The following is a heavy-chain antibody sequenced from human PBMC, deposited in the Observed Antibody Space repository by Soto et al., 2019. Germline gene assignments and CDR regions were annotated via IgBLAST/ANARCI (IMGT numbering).Heavy chain of an antibody. CDR2: IYYSGST. V-gene: IGHV4-39*01. CDR1: GGSISSSSYY. Sequence: QLQLQESGPGLVKPSETLSLTCTVSGGSISSSSYYWGWIRQPPGKGLEWIGSIYYSGSTYYNPSLKSRVTISVDTSKNQFSLKLSSVTAADTAVYYCARRDYYDSSGYMAHGYFDYWGQGTLVTVSS. D-gene: IGHD3-22*01. J-gene: IGHJ4*02. CDR3: ARRDYYDSSGYMAHGYFDY.